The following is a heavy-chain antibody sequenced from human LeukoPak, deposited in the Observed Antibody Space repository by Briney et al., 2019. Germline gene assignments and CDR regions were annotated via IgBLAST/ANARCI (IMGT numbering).Heavy chain of an antibody. CDR1: GFTFSSYD. CDR2: IRYDGRNK. Sequence: GGSLRLSCATSGFTFSSYDMHWVRKAPGKGLEWVAFIRYDGRNKYYADSVKGRFTISRDNSKNTLYLQMNSLRAEDTAVYYCAKGFRSAYFDYWGQGTLVTVSS. V-gene: IGHV3-30*02. CDR3: AKGFRSAYFDY. J-gene: IGHJ4*02.